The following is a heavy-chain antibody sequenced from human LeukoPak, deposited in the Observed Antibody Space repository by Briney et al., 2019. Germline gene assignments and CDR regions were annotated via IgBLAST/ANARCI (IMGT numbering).Heavy chain of an antibody. CDR3: ASLIVVVPVALRESDGFDI. CDR2: INQDGSEE. V-gene: IGHV3-7*01. D-gene: IGHD2-2*01. CDR1: GFTFSSYA. J-gene: IGHJ3*02. Sequence: GGSLRLSCAASGFTFSSYAMSWVRQAPGKGLEWVANINQDGSEEDYVDSVKGRFTISRDNAKNSLYLQMNNLRAEDTAVYYCASLIVVVPVALRESDGFDIWGQGTMVTVSS.